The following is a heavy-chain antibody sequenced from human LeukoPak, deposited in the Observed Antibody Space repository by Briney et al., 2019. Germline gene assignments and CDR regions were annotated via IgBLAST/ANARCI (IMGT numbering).Heavy chain of an antibody. CDR3: ARGPNSNWSGLDF. Sequence: PGRSLRLSCAASGFIFSSCAMHWVRQAPGKGLEWVAVISYDGSNKYNTDFVKGRFTVSRDNAKNTLYLQVNNLRAEDTAVYYCARGPNSNWSGLDFWGQGTLLTVSS. J-gene: IGHJ4*02. CDR1: GFIFSSCA. CDR2: ISYDGSNK. V-gene: IGHV3-30-3*01. D-gene: IGHD6-6*01.